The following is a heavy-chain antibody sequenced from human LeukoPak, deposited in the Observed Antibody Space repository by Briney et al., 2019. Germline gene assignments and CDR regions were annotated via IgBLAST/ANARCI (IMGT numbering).Heavy chain of an antibody. CDR1: GYTFTSYD. CDR3: ARGGRGSYYDDY. CDR2: MNPNSGNT. J-gene: IGHJ4*02. V-gene: IGHV1-8*01. Sequence: ASVKVSCKASGYTFTSYDINWVRQATGQGLEWMGWMNPNSGNTDYAQKFQGRVTMTRNTSISTAYMELSSLRSEDTAVYYCARGGRGSYYDDYWGQGNLVTVSS. D-gene: IGHD1-26*01.